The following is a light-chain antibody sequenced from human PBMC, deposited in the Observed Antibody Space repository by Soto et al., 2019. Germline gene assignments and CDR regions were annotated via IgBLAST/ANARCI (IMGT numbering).Light chain of an antibody. CDR1: SSDVGGYNY. V-gene: IGLV2-14*01. Sequence: QSVLTQPASVCGSPGQSITISYTGTSSDVGGYNYVSWYQQHPGKAPKLIIYEVSNRPSGVSNRFSGSKSGNTASLTISGLQPEDETDYYCSSCTSTSTCLFGTGTKVTVL. CDR2: EVS. CDR3: SSCTSTSTCL. J-gene: IGLJ1*01.